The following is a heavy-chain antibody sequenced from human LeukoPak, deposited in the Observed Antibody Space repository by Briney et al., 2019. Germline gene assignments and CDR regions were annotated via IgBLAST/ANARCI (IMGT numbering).Heavy chain of an antibody. CDR1: GFTFHTYG. CDR3: AKVLKEYMDV. V-gene: IGHV3-30*02. Sequence: PGGSLRLSCAASGFTFHTYGMNWVRQAPGKGLEWVAFTWYDGSQKYYADSLKGRFTISKDNTKNTLYLQMDSLRPEDTAVYYCAKVLKEYMDVWGKGTTVTVSS. J-gene: IGHJ6*03. CDR2: TWYDGSQK.